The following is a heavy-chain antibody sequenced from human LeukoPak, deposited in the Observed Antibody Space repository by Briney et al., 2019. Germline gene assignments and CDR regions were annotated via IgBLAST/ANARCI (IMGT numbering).Heavy chain of an antibody. V-gene: IGHV3-30-3*01. CDR3: ARERGQAAENWFDP. D-gene: IGHD6-25*01. Sequence: GGSLRLSCAASGFTFSSYAMHWVRQAPGKGLEWVAVISYDGSNKYYADSVKGRFTISRDNSMNTLYLQMNSLRAEDTAVYYCARERGQAAENWFDPWGQGTLVTVSS. CDR2: ISYDGSNK. CDR1: GFTFSSYA. J-gene: IGHJ5*02.